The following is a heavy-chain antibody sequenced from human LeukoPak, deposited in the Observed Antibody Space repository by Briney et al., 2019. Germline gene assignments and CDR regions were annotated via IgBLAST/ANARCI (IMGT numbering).Heavy chain of an antibody. V-gene: IGHV3-30-3*01. D-gene: IGHD6-19*01. CDR2: ISYDGSNK. CDR1: GFTVSDYY. CDR3: AREQWLGFLDY. J-gene: IGHJ4*02. Sequence: GGSLRLSCAASGFTVSDYYMSWIRQAPGKGLEWVAVISYDGSNKYYADSVKGRFTISRDNSKNTLYLQMNSLRAEDRAVYYCAREQWLGFLDYWGQGTLVTVSS.